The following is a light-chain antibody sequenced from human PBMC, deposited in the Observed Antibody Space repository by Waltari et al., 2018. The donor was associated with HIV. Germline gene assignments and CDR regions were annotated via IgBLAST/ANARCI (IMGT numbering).Light chain of an antibody. Sequence: QSALTQPASVSGSPGQSITISCTGTSSDVGGYNYVSWYQQHPGKAPKLMIYDVSNRPSGVSNRFAGSKSGNTASLTISGLQAEDEADYYCSSYTSSSTPHVVFGGGTKLTVL. CDR2: DVS. CDR1: SSDVGGYNY. J-gene: IGLJ2*01. CDR3: SSYTSSSTPHVV. V-gene: IGLV2-14*01.